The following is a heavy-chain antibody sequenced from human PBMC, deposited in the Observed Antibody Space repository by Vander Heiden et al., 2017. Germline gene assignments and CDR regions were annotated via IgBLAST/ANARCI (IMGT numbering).Heavy chain of an antibody. D-gene: IGHD3-22*01. Sequence: EVQLLESGGGLVQPGGSLRLSCAASGFTFSSYAMSWVRQAPGKGLEWVSVISGSGGSTYYADSVKGRFTISRDNSKNTLYLQMNSLRAEDTAVYYCAKDHARITMIVVVGVFDYWGQGTLVTVSS. CDR1: GFTFSSYA. CDR2: ISGSGGST. V-gene: IGHV3-23*01. CDR3: AKDHARITMIVVVGVFDY. J-gene: IGHJ4*02.